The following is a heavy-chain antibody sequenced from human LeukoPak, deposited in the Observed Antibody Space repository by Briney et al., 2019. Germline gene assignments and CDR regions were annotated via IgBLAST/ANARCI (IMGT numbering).Heavy chain of an antibody. CDR1: GFTFSSYA. Sequence: GGSLRLSCAASGFTFSSYAMSWVRRAPGKGLEWVSAISGSGGSTYYADSVKGRFTISRDNSKNTLYLQMNSLRAEDTAVYYCAKVGLVVVVAATLGAFDIWGQGTMVTVSS. V-gene: IGHV3-23*01. J-gene: IGHJ3*02. CDR2: ISGSGGST. D-gene: IGHD2-15*01. CDR3: AKVGLVVVVAATLGAFDI.